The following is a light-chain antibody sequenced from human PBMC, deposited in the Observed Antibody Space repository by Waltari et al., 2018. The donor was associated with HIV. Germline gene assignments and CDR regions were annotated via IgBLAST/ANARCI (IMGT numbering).Light chain of an antibody. CDR3: QSSDSTLSGSV. V-gene: IGLV1-40*01. CDR1: NSTIATHA. Sequence: QSVLTQPPSVSGAPGQRVTLPCTGSNSTIATHAVHGYQQFPGTAPQLLIYNTNSRPSGVPDRFSGSKSGTSASLAITGLQAEDEADYFCQSSDSTLSGSVFGGGTKLTVL. J-gene: IGLJ2*01. CDR2: NTN.